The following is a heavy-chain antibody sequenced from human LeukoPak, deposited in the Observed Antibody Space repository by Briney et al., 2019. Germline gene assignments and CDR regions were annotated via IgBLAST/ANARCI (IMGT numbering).Heavy chain of an antibody. V-gene: IGHV3-21*05. CDR1: LFTLSSYP. CDR3: ARERVTTTAFDL. J-gene: IGHJ3*01. D-gene: IGHD5-12*01. CDR2: ITTSSREI. Sequence: GCLRVSCAPSLFTLSSYPISRVRQTPRKGVEGVSYITTSSREIHYGDSVKVRFTISRDNAKNSLYLQMNSLRAEDTAGYYCARERVTTTAFDLWGQGTMVTVSS.